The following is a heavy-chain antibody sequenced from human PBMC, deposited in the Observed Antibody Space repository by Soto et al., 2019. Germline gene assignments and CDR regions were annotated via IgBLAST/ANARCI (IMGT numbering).Heavy chain of an antibody. CDR3: ATTRGIAVGGSFDY. CDR1: GGSISSSSSY. CDR2: IYSGST. D-gene: IGHD6-13*01. Sequence: SETLSLTCTVSGGSISSSSSYWGWIRQPPGKGLEWIGTIYSGSTYYNPSLKSRVTISVDTSKNQFSLKLSSVDAADTAIYFCATTRGIAVGGSFDYWGQGTLVTVSS. J-gene: IGHJ4*02. V-gene: IGHV4-39*01.